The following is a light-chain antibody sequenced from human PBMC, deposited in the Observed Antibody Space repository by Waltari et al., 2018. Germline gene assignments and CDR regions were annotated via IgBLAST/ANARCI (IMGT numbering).Light chain of an antibody. CDR1: SSDIGGYNF. J-gene: IGLJ1*01. V-gene: IGLV2-14*01. CDR2: DVS. Sequence: QSALTQPASVSGSPEQPTNISCTGTSSDIGGYNFVSWYQQHPGKAPKLILFDVSDRPSGVSNRFSGSKSGNSASLTISGLQAEDEADYYCSSYTRSSSYVFGTGTKVTVL. CDR3: SSYTRSSSYV.